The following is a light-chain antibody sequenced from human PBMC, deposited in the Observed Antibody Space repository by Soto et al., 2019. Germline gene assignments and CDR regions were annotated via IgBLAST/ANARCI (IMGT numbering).Light chain of an antibody. J-gene: IGLJ2*01. CDR3: GTWESYLSVGV. CDR2: DNN. Sequence: QSVLTQPPSVSAAPGQTVTISCSGRGSNIGSNSVSWYQQVPGTAPKLLLYDNNKRPSGTPDRFSGSKSGTSATLGITGLQTADEADYYCGTWESYLSVGVFGGGTQLTVL. V-gene: IGLV1-51*01. CDR1: GSNIGSNS.